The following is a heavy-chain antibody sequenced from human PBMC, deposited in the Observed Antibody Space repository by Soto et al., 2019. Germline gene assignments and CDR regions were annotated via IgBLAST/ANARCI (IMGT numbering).Heavy chain of an antibody. Sequence: EVQLVESGGGLVQPGGSLRLSCAASGFTFSSYWMHWVRQVPGKGLVWVSRIKSDASTIMYADSVKGRFTISRDNAKNTLYLQVNSLRPEDTAVYSCVRGGSANYYGLFDSWGQGTLVTVSS. CDR2: IKSDASTI. V-gene: IGHV3-74*03. CDR1: GFTFSSYW. J-gene: IGHJ4*02. CDR3: VRGGSANYYGLFDS. D-gene: IGHD1-26*01.